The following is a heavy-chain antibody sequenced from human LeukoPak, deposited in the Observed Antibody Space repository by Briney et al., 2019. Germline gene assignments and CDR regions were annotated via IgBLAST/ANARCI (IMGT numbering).Heavy chain of an antibody. Sequence: GGSLRLSCAASGFTFTSYSMNWVRQAPGKGLEWVPAISGSGGSTYYADFVKGRFTISRDNAKNSLYLQMNNLRPEDTAFYYCAKDIGRYGDYVGWLDPWGHGTLVTVSS. CDR2: ISGSGGST. J-gene: IGHJ5*02. V-gene: IGHV3-23*01. CDR3: AKDIGRYGDYVGWLDP. D-gene: IGHD4-17*01. CDR1: GFTFTSYS.